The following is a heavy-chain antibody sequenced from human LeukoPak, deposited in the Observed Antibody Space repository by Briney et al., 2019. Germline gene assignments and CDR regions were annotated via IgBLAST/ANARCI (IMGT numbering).Heavy chain of an antibody. Sequence: ASVKVSCKASGYTFTIYDINWVRQAAGQGLEWMGWMNPDSGNTDFAQRFQGRVTMTRNTSISTAYMELSSLTSEDTAVYYCAVHLPGDYLDPWGQGTLVTVSS. J-gene: IGHJ5*02. CDR2: MNPDSGNT. CDR1: GYTFTIYD. V-gene: IGHV1-8*01. CDR3: AVHLPGDYLDP. D-gene: IGHD4-17*01.